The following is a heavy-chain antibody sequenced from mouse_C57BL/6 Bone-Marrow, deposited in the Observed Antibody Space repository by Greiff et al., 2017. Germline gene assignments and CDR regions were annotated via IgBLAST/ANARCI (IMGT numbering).Heavy chain of an antibody. D-gene: IGHD1-1*01. V-gene: IGHV1-39*01. CDR2: INPNYGTT. Sequence: EVQLQQSGPELVKPGASVKISCKASGYSFTDYNMNWVKQSNGKSLVWIGVINPNYGTTSYNQKFKGKATLTVDQSSSTADMQLNSLTSEDSAVYYCAREGDYCSSPAWFAYLGQGTLVTVSA. CDR1: GYSFTDYN. J-gene: IGHJ3*01. CDR3: AREGDYCSSPAWFAY.